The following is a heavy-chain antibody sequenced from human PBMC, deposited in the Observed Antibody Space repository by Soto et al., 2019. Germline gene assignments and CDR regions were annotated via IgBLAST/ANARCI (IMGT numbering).Heavy chain of an antibody. D-gene: IGHD6-19*01. CDR2: ISAYNGNT. CDR3: ASGGQVEQWLVDY. V-gene: IGHV1-18*01. Sequence: QVQLVQSGAEVKRPGASVKVSCKASGYTFTSYGISWVRQAPGQGLEWMGWISAYNGNTNYAQKLQGRVTTTTDKSTSTAYRELRSLRSDDTAVYYCASGGQVEQWLVDYWGQGTLVTVSS. CDR1: GYTFTSYG. J-gene: IGHJ4*02.